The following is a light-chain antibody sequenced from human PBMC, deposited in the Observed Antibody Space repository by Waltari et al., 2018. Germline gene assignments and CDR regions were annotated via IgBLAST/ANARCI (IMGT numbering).Light chain of an antibody. Sequence: ETVLTQSPATLSLSPGERATLSCKASQSISSHLAWYQQKPGQPPRLLIYDESKRATGIPARFSCSGSGTDFTLTISSLQPDDFATYYCQQYNSYHTFGQGTKLEIK. CDR1: QSISSH. CDR3: QQYNSYHT. CDR2: DES. V-gene: IGKV3-11*01. J-gene: IGKJ2*01.